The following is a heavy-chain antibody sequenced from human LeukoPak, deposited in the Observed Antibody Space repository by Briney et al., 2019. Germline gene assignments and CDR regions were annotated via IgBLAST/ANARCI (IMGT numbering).Heavy chain of an antibody. CDR3: ARPLAAAGTYYFDY. J-gene: IGHJ4*02. Sequence: GGSLRLSCAASGFTVSSNYMSWVRPAPGKGLEWVSVIYSGGSTYYADSVKGRFTISRDNSKNTLYLQMNSLRAEDTAVYYCARPLAAAGTYYFDYWGQGTLVTVSS. V-gene: IGHV3-53*01. D-gene: IGHD6-13*01. CDR1: GFTVSSNY. CDR2: IYSGGST.